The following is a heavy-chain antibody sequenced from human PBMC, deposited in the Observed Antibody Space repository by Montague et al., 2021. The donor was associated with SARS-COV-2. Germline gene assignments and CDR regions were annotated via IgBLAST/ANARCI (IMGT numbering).Heavy chain of an antibody. CDR2: INQDGTS. CDR3: ARGRPVRMTMRHFERTSSGALDM. CDR1: RGSFSNYY. V-gene: IGHV4-34*01. D-gene: IGHD3-9*01. J-gene: IGHJ3*02. Sequence: SETLSLTCAVSRGSFSNYYWTWVRQAPGKGLIWIGEINQDGTSNYNPSLKGRVTLSIDTSKNQISLKATSVTAGDTAVYYCARGRPVRMTMRHFERTSSGALDMWGQGTPVIVSS.